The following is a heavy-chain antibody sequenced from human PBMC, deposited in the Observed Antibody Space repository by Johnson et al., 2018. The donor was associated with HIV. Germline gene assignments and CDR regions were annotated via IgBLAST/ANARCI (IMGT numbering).Heavy chain of an antibody. J-gene: IGHJ3*02. V-gene: IGHV3-43D*03. D-gene: IGHD3-10*01. CDR1: GFSFDDYA. CDR3: AKDSDRYYYGSGDAFDI. Sequence: EVQLVESGGAVVQPGGSLRLSCAASGFSFDDYAMHWVRQVPGRGLEWVSLISWDGGNTHYADSVKGRFIISRDNSKNSLYLQMNILRDEDTALYFCAKDSDRYYYGSGDAFDIWGQGTMVTVFS. CDR2: ISWDGGNT.